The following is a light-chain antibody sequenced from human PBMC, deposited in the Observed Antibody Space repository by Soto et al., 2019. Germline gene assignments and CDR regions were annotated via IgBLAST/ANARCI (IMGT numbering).Light chain of an antibody. J-gene: IGKJ5*01. CDR1: QSGSSS. Sequence: ILMTQSRATLSVSPGDRATLSCGASQSGSSSLAWYQQKPGRAPRLLIYGASTRATGIPARFSGSGAGTEFTLTISSLQSEDFAVYYCQQYPNWPLTFGLGTRLEI. V-gene: IGKV3-15*01. CDR3: QQYPNWPLT. CDR2: GAS.